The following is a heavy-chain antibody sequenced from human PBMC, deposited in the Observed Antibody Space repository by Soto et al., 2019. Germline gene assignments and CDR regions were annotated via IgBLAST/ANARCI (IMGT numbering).Heavy chain of an antibody. V-gene: IGHV1-69*13. D-gene: IGHD4-17*01. CDR1: GGTFSSYA. CDR3: ARATTVTTHYYYGMDV. J-gene: IGHJ6*02. CDR2: IIPIFGTA. Sequence: SVKVSCKASGGTFSSYAISWVRQAPGQGLEWMGGIIPIFGTANYAQKFQGRVTITADESTSTGYMELSSLRSEDTAVYYCARATTVTTHYYYGMDVWGQGTTVTVSS.